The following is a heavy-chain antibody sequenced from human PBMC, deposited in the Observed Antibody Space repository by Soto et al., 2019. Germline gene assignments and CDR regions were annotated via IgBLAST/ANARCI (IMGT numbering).Heavy chain of an antibody. CDR1: GGSFSGYY. CDR3: ARGLRLAGGQRVWSGYYYYGMDI. Sequence: SETLSLTCAVYGGSFSGYYWSWIRQPPGKGLEWIGEINHSGSTNYNPSLKSRVTISVDTSKNQFSLKLSSVTAADTAVYYCARGLRLAGGQRVWSGYYYYGMDIWGQGTTVTVSS. D-gene: IGHD3-3*01. V-gene: IGHV4-34*01. CDR2: INHSGST. J-gene: IGHJ6*02.